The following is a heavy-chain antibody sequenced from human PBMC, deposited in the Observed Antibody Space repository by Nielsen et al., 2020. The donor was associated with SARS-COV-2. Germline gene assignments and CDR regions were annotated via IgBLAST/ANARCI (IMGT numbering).Heavy chain of an antibody. CDR1: GFTFSSYN. D-gene: IGHD5-12*01. V-gene: IGHV3-21*01. Sequence: GGSLRLSCAASGFTFSSYNMNWVRQAPGKGLEWVSCISSSSGYIYYADSVKGRFTISRDNAEHSLQLQMNSLRAEDTAVYYCARDTGYVGPIDYWGQGILVTVSS. CDR3: ARDTGYVGPIDY. J-gene: IGHJ4*02. CDR2: ISSSSGYI.